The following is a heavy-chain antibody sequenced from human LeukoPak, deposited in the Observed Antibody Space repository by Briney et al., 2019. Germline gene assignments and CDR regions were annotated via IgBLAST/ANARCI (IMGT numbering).Heavy chain of an antibody. V-gene: IGHV4-34*01. Sequence: PSETLSLTCAVYGGSFSGYYWSWIRQPPGKGLEWIGEINHSGSTNYNPSLKSRVTISVDTSKNQFSLKLSSVTAAGTAVYYCARGRGFHGDDFDYWGQGTLVTVSS. CDR3: ARGRGFHGDDFDY. J-gene: IGHJ4*02. CDR2: INHSGST. CDR1: GGSFSGYY. D-gene: IGHD4-17*01.